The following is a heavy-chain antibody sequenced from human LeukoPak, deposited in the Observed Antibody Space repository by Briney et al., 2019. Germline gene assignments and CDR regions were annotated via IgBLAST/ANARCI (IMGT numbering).Heavy chain of an antibody. CDR3: ARDIHDFWSGYYRLRGVDY. D-gene: IGHD3-3*01. J-gene: IGHJ4*02. Sequence: GGSLRLSCAASGFTFSSYGMHWVRQAPGKGLEWVAVIWYDGSNKYYADSVKGRFTISRDNSKNTLYLQMNSLRAEDTAVYYCARDIHDFWSGYYRLRGVDYWGQGTLVTVSS. CDR1: GFTFSSYG. CDR2: IWYDGSNK. V-gene: IGHV3-33*01.